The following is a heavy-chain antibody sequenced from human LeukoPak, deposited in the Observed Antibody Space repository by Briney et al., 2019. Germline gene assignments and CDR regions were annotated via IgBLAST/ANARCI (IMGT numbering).Heavy chain of an antibody. D-gene: IGHD3-22*01. V-gene: IGHV4-4*02. CDR2: IYHSGST. CDR1: GGSISSSNW. CDR3: AREPGFDSSGYLNWFDP. Sequence: PSETLSLTCAVPGGSISSSNWWSWVRQPPGKGLEWIGEIYHSGSTNYNPSLKSRVTISVDKSKNQFSLKLSSVTAADTAVYYCAREPGFDSSGYLNWFDPWGQGTLVTVSS. J-gene: IGHJ5*02.